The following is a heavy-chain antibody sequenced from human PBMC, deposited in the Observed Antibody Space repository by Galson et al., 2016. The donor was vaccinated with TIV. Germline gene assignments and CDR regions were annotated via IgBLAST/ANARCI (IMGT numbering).Heavy chain of an antibody. D-gene: IGHD1-26*01. CDR3: ARWADSGSYYEYFQH. CDR2: IYYSGST. V-gene: IGHV4-31*02. Sequence: VSGGSISNGVYYWSWIRQHPGKGLEWIGNIYYSGSTDYNPSLKSRVAISVDTSKNQFSLRLSSVTAADTAMYYCARWADSGSYYEYFQHWGQGTLVTVSS. J-gene: IGHJ1*01. CDR1: GGSISNGVYY.